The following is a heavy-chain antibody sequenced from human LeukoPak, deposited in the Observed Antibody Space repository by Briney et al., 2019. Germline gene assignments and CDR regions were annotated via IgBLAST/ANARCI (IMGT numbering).Heavy chain of an antibody. V-gene: IGHV3-74*01. J-gene: IGHJ6*04. CDR3: AELGITMIGGV. D-gene: IGHD3-10*02. Sequence: GGSLRLSCAASAFSFSNYWMHWVRQAPGKGLVWVSRINTDGSRTTYADSVKGRFTISRDNAKNTLYLQMNSLRAEDTAVYYCAELGITMIGGVWGKGTTVTISS. CDR1: AFSFSNYW. CDR2: INTDGSRT.